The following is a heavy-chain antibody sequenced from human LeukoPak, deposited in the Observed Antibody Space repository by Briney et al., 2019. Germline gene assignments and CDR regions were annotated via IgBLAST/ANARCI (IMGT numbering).Heavy chain of an antibody. D-gene: IGHD3-16*01. J-gene: IGHJ4*01. CDR1: GLNFSSYS. CDR3: ARVLY. V-gene: IGHV3-48*01. CDR2: ISSNGATK. Sequence: PGGSLRLSCAASGLNFSSYSMNWVRQAPGKGLEWVSYISSNGATKYYADAVKGRFTISRDNAKHSLYLQMNSLRAEDTAVYYCARVLYWGHGILVTVSS.